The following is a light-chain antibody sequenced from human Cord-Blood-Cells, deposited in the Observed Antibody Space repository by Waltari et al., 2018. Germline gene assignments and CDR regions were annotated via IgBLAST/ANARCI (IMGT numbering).Light chain of an antibody. Sequence: DIQMTQSPSSLSASVGDRVTITCRASQSISSYLNWYQQKPEKAPKLLNYAASSLQSGVPTRFSCSGSGTDFTLNISSLQPEDFATYYCQQSYSTPPLTFGGGTKVEIK. CDR1: QSISSY. V-gene: IGKV1-39*01. CDR2: AAS. CDR3: QQSYSTPPLT. J-gene: IGKJ4*01.